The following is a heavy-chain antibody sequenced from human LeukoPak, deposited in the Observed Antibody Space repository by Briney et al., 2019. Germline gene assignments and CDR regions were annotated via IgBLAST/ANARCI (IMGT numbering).Heavy chain of an antibody. Sequence: SETLSLNCAVYGGSFSGYYWSWIRQPPGKGLEWIGYIYYSGSTNYNPSLKSRVTISVDTSKNQFSLKLSSVTAADTAVYYCARDVRYYDILTGYSYYYGMDVWGQGTTVTVSS. CDR3: ARDVRYYDILTGYSYYYGMDV. CDR2: IYYSGST. D-gene: IGHD3-9*01. CDR1: GGSFSGYY. J-gene: IGHJ6*02. V-gene: IGHV4-59*01.